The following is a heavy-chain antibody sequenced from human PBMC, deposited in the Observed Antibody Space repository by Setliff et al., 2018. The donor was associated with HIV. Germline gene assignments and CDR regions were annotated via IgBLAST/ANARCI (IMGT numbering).Heavy chain of an antibody. Sequence: GASVKVSCKTSGGSFSKYLFTWVRQAPGQGLEWMGGIIPFLGVRDYAQKFQGRVTITADESTRTGYMELRSLQSEDTAVYYCARGSLWSGYSYGTPLTHYWGQGTLVTVS. D-gene: IGHD5-18*01. CDR3: ARGSLWSGYSYGTPLTHY. J-gene: IGHJ4*02. V-gene: IGHV1-69*10. CDR1: GGSFSKYL. CDR2: IIPFLGVR.